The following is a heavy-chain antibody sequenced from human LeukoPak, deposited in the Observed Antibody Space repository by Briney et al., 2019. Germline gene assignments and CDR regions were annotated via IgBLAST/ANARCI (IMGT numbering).Heavy chain of an antibody. CDR3: ARSGSYGYYWFDP. D-gene: IGHD5-18*01. Sequence: SETLSLTCTVSGGSISSYYWSWIRQPPGKGLEWIGYIYYSGSTNYNPSLKSRVTISVDTSKNQFSLKLSSVTAADTAVYYCARSGSYGYYWFDPWGQGTPVTVSS. V-gene: IGHV4-59*01. CDR1: GGSISSYY. J-gene: IGHJ5*02. CDR2: IYYSGST.